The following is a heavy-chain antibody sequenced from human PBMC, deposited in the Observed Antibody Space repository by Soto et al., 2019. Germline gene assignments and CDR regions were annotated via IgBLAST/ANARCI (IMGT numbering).Heavy chain of an antibody. CDR2: INQEGSEK. Sequence: PGGSRRHPWAGSGLILRNEWKNWGRQAPGRGLEWVANINQEGSEKNYVDSVKGRFTISRDNAKKSVYLQMNSLRVEDTALYFCARDRAMEVYWCQGILVSVFS. V-gene: IGHV3-7*04. D-gene: IGHD5-18*01. J-gene: IGHJ4*02. CDR3: ARDRAMEVY. CDR1: GLILRNEW.